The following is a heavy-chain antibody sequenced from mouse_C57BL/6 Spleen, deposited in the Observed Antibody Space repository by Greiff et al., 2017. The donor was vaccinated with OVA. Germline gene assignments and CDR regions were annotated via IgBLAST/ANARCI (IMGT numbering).Heavy chain of an antibody. CDR3: ARGRTVVATYYAMDY. CDR1: GFTFSSYA. V-gene: IGHV5-4*03. J-gene: IGHJ4*01. Sequence: EVMLVESGGGLVKPGGSLKLSCAASGFTFSSYAMSWVRQTPEKRLEWVATISDGGSYTYYPDNVQGRFTISRDNAKNNLYLQMSHLKAEDTAMYYCARGRTVVATYYAMDYWGQGTSVTVSS. CDR2: ISDGGSYT. D-gene: IGHD1-1*01.